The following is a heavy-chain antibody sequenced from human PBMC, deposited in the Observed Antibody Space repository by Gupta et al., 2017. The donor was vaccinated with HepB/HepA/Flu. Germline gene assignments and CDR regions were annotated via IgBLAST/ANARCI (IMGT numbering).Heavy chain of an antibody. CDR2: IYPGDSDT. V-gene: IGHV5-51*01. J-gene: IGHJ3*02. CDR3: ARRAIVGATTGAFDI. CDR1: GYSFTSYW. Sequence: PGESLKISCKGSGYSFTSYWIGWVRQMPGKGLEWMGIIYPGDSDTRYSPSFQGQVTISADKSISTAYLQWSSLKASDTAMYYCARRAIVGATTGAFDIWGQGTMVTVSS. D-gene: IGHD1-26*01.